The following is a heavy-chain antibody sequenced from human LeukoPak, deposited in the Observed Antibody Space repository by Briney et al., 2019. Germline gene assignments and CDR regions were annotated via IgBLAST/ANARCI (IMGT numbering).Heavy chain of an antibody. CDR3: AKDSWSRNGIYDPFDI. D-gene: IGHD2-8*01. CDR2: VDGDGAT. Sequence: GGSLRLSCAASGFIFSAYTMNWVRKAPGGGLEWVSVVDGDGATYYTDSVKGRFTISRDNSKNTLSLQMNSLRLEDTAVYYCAKDSWSRNGIYDPFDIWGLGTMVTVSS. CDR1: GFIFSAYT. J-gene: IGHJ3*02. V-gene: IGHV3-23*01.